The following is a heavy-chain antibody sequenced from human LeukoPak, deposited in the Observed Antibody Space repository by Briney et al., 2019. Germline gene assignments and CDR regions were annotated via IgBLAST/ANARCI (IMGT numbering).Heavy chain of an antibody. D-gene: IGHD3-22*01. Sequence: GGSLRLSCAASGFTFSSYAMSWVRQAPGKGLEWVSAISGSGCSTYYADSVKGRFTISRDNSKNTLYLQMNSLRAEDTAVYYCAKDSKLEYYYDSSGYPGDYWGQGTLVTVSS. CDR2: ISGSGCST. CDR3: AKDSKLEYYYDSSGYPGDY. V-gene: IGHV3-23*01. CDR1: GFTFSSYA. J-gene: IGHJ4*02.